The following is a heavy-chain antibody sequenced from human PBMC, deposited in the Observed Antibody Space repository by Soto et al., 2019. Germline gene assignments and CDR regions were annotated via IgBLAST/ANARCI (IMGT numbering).Heavy chain of an antibody. V-gene: IGHV3-23*01. Sequence: GGSLRLSCAASGFTFSSYAMSWVRQAPGKGLEWVSAISGSGGSTYYADSVKGRFTISRDNSKNTLYLQMNSLRAEDTAVYYCARPRPLIAAAGPDAFDIWGQGTMVTVSS. CDR3: ARPRPLIAAAGPDAFDI. CDR2: ISGSGGST. CDR1: GFTFSSYA. D-gene: IGHD6-13*01. J-gene: IGHJ3*02.